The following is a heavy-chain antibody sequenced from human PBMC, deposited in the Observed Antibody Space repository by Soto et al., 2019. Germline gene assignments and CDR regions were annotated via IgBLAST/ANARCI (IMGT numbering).Heavy chain of an antibody. CDR3: AKNRGSYFYFDY. Sequence: EVQLLESGGGLVQPGGSLRLSCAASGFTFSSYAMSWVRQAPGKGLEWVSAISGSGGSTYYADSVKGRFTISRDNSKNTLYLQMNSLRAEDTAVYYGAKNRGSYFYFDYWGQGTLVTVSS. D-gene: IGHD1-26*01. CDR1: GFTFSSYA. V-gene: IGHV3-23*01. CDR2: ISGSGGST. J-gene: IGHJ4*02.